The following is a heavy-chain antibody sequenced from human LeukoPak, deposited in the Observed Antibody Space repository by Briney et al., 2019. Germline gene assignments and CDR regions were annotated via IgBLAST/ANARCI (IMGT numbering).Heavy chain of an antibody. J-gene: IGHJ4*02. V-gene: IGHV4-39*01. CDR3: ARLHPTFDY. Sequence: SETLSLTCTVSGGSISSSSYSWVWIRQPPEKGLEWIGTIFYSGTTYYSPSLKSRVTISVDTSKNQFSLRLSSGTAADTAVYYCARLHPTFDYWGQGTLVTVSS. CDR1: GGSISSSSYS. CDR2: IFYSGTT.